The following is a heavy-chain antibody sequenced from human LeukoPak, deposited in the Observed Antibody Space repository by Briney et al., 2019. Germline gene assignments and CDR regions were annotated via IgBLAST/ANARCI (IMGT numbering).Heavy chain of an antibody. CDR3: ARTRRNPDH. V-gene: IGHV3-7*01. CDR1: GLTFSSYW. J-gene: IGHJ4*02. Sequence: GGSLRLSCVASGLTFSSYWMTWVRQAPGKGLEWVANIKEDGSEKNYVDSVKGRFTTSRDNAKNSLYLQMNSLRVEDTAVYYCARTRRNPDHWGQGTLVTVSS. CDR2: IKEDGSEK.